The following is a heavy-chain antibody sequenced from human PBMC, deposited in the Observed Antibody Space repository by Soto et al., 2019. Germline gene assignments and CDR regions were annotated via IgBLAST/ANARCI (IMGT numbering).Heavy chain of an antibody. CDR3: ARDGRFGAGIAAAGYYYYYYMDV. Sequence: ASVKVSCKASGGTFSSYAISWVRQAPGQGLEWMGRINPNSGGTNYAQKFQGWVTMTRDTSISTAYMELSRLRSDDTAVYYCARDGRFGAGIAAAGYYYYYYMDVWGKGTTVTVSS. J-gene: IGHJ6*03. D-gene: IGHD6-13*01. CDR2: INPNSGGT. CDR1: GGTFSSYA. V-gene: IGHV1-2*04.